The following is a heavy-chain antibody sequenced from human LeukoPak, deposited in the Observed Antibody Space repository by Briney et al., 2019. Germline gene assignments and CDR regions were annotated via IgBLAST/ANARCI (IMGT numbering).Heavy chain of an antibody. CDR1: GFTFSNAW. J-gene: IGHJ4*02. V-gene: IGHV3-15*01. CDR3: TTGGSSWAYYFDY. CDR2: IKSKTDGGTT. Sequence: GGSLRLSCAASGFTFSNAWMSWVRQAPGKGREWVGRIKSKTDGGTTDYAAPVKGRFTISRDDSKNTLYQQMNSLKTEDTAVYYCTTGGSSWAYYFDYWGQGTLVTVSS. D-gene: IGHD6-13*01.